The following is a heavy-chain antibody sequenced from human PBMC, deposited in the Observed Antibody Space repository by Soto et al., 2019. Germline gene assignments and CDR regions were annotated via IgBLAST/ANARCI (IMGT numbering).Heavy chain of an antibody. V-gene: IGHV1-46*03. J-gene: IGHJ5*02. D-gene: IGHD6-13*01. CDR2: ISPSGDNT. CDR1: VYSKTVDY. CDR3: ARDESWQDLVWWFDP. Sequence: APVNGACKRIVYSKTVDYRDWRRQTKGQGLEWVGTISPSGDNTGYAQKFQGRVTMTTDTSTSTVYMELTSLRSEDTAVYYCARDESWQDLVWWFDPWGQGTPVTVPQ.